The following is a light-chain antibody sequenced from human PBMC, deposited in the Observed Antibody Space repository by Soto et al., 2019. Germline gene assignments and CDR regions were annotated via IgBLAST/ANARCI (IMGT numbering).Light chain of an antibody. Sequence: DIQMTQSPSSLSASVGDRVTITCQARQDISNYLNWYQQKPGKAPKLLIYDASNLETGVPSRFSGSGSGTDITFTISSLQPEDIATYYCQQYDNLPPYTFGQGTNLEIK. CDR2: DAS. J-gene: IGKJ2*01. CDR3: QQYDNLPPYT. V-gene: IGKV1-33*01. CDR1: QDISNY.